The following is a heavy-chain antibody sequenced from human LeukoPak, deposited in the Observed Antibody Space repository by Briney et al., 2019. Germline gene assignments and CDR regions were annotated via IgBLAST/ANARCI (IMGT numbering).Heavy chain of an antibody. V-gene: IGHV3-74*01. CDR1: GFTLSNSW. CDR3: AKQLGYCSDGSCYFPH. D-gene: IGHD2-15*01. J-gene: IGHJ1*01. Sequence: PGGSLRLSCAVSGFTLSNSWMHWVRQAPGKGLVWVARTNGDGNDISYADSVKGRFTISRDNSKSALCLQMNSLRAEDTAVYYCAKQLGYCSDGSCYFPHWGQGTLVTVSS. CDR2: TNGDGNDI.